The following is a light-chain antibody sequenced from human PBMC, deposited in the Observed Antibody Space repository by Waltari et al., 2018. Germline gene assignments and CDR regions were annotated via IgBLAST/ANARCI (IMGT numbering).Light chain of an antibody. V-gene: IGLV3-21*02. CDR2: DDS. J-gene: IGLJ3*02. CDR3: QVWDSSSDHRV. CDR1: NIGSKT. Sequence: SYILTQPPSVSVAPGQTARIPCGGTNIGSKTVHWYQQKPGQAPVLVVSDDSDRPSGIRERFSDSNSGNTATLTISRVEAGDEADYYCQVWDSSSDHRVFGGGTTLTVL.